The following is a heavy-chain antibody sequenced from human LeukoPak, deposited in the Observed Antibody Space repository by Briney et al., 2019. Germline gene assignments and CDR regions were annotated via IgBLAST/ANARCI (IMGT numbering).Heavy chain of an antibody. CDR1: GYTFTSYG. D-gene: IGHD3-10*01. V-gene: IGHV1-18*01. Sequence: ASVKVSCKASGYTFTSYGISWLRQASGQGLEWMGHITAHNGNTHYAQKLQGRVTMTADTSTNTAYMELRGLSSNDTAVYFCAREAMVRGVITHAFDTWGQGTLLTVSS. J-gene: IGHJ4*02. CDR3: AREAMVRGVITHAFDT. CDR2: ITAHNGNT.